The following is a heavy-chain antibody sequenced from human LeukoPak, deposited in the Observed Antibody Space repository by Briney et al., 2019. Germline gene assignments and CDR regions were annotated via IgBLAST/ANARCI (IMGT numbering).Heavy chain of an antibody. CDR1: GFTFSSYG. Sequence: GGSLRLSCAASGFTFSSYGMSWVRQAPGKGLEWVSSISGSGGGTFYADSVKGRFTISRDNSKNTLYLQMNSLRVEDTAVYYCAKAPRFGDHATEYYYYYMHVWGKGTTVTVSS. D-gene: IGHD3-16*01. J-gene: IGHJ6*03. V-gene: IGHV3-23*01. CDR3: AKAPRFGDHATEYYYYYMHV. CDR2: ISGSGGGT.